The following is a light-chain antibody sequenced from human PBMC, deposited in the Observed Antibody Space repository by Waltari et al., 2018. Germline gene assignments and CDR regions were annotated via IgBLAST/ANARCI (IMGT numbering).Light chain of an antibody. CDR2: DVN. CDR1: SRDVGGSNY. V-gene: IGLV2-14*03. J-gene: IGLJ1*01. Sequence: QSALTQPASVSGSPGQSITISCTGSSRDVGGSNYVSWYQQHPGKAPKLIIYDVNNRPSGVSGRCFGSKSGYTASLTISGLQAEDEADYYCSSYSSTTTLVFGFGTKVTVL. CDR3: SSYSSTTTLV.